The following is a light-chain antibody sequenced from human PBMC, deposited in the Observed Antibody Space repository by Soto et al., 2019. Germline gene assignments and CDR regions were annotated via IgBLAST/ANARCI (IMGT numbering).Light chain of an antibody. CDR3: QQYSSTPMYT. CDR1: QSVLYSSNNKNY. CDR2: WAS. V-gene: IGKV4-1*01. Sequence: DIVMTQSSDSLAVSLGERATINCKSSQSVLYSSNNKNYLAWYQQKPGQPPKLLIYWASTRESGVPDRFSGSGSATDLTLTISSLQAEDVAVYYCQQYSSTPMYTFGHGTKLEIK. J-gene: IGKJ2*01.